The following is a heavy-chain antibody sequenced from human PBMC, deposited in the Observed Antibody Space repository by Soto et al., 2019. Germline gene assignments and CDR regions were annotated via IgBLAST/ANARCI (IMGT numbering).Heavy chain of an antibody. CDR3: ARDSYGLGDY. CDR2: ITTVSSTI. J-gene: IGHJ4*02. CDR1: GFTFSASN. V-gene: IGHV3-48*04. Sequence: EAQLVESGGGLVQPGGSLRLSCAASGFTFSASNMHWVRQYPGKGLEWVSYITTVSSTIYYADSVKGRFTISRDNAKNSLYMQMNSMRAEDTAVYYCARDSYGLGDYWCQGTLVTVSS. D-gene: IGHD3-16*01.